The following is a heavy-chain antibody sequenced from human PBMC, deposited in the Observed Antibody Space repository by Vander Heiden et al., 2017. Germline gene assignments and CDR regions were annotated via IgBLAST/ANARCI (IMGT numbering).Heavy chain of an antibody. D-gene: IGHD3-22*01. CDR3: AREVASYDSSGYRFDP. CDR2: IIPIFGTA. J-gene: IGHJ5*02. Sequence: QVQLVQSGAEVKKPGSSVKVSCKASVGTFSSYAISWVRQAPGQGLEWMGGIIPIFGTANYAQKFQGRVTITADKSTSTAYMELSSLRSEDTAVYYCAREVASYDSSGYRFDPWGQGTLVTVSS. V-gene: IGHV1-69*06. CDR1: VGTFSSYA.